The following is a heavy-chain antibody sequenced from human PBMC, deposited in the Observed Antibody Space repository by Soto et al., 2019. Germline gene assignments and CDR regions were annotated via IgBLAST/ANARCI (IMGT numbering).Heavy chain of an antibody. Sequence: EVQLLESGGGLVQPGGSLRLSCAASGFTFSSYAMSWVRQAPGKGLEWVSAISGSGGSTYYAESVKGRFTISRDNSKNTLYLQMNSLRAEDTAVYYCAKDLPSLVAATDAFDIWGQGTMVTVSS. J-gene: IGHJ3*02. V-gene: IGHV3-23*01. CDR1: GFTFSSYA. CDR2: ISGSGGST. D-gene: IGHD3-16*02. CDR3: AKDLPSLVAATDAFDI.